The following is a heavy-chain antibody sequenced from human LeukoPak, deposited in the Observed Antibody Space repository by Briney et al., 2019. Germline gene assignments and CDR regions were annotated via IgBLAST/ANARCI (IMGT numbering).Heavy chain of an antibody. Sequence: SVKVSCKASGGTFSSYAISWVRQAPGQGLEWMGRIIPIFGTADYAQKFQGRVTITTDESTSTAYMELSSLRSEDTAVYYCAGSFIVLMVYARDSWFDPWGQGTLVTVSS. CDR2: IIPIFGTA. J-gene: IGHJ5*02. D-gene: IGHD2-8*01. V-gene: IGHV1-69*05. CDR3: AGSFIVLMVYARDSWFDP. CDR1: GGTFSSYA.